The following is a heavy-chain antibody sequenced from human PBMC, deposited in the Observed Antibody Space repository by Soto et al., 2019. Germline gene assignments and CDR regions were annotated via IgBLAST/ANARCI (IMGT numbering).Heavy chain of an antibody. CDR2: IKSKTDGATT. V-gene: IGHV3-15*07. CDR1: GFTFTYAW. Sequence: LRLSCAASGFTFTYAWMDWVRQAPVKGLEWVGRIKSKTDGATTDYAAPVKGRFSISRDDSKNTLYLQMNSLKTEDTGVYYCATVHTTVTFDSWGHGTLVTVSS. D-gene: IGHD4-17*01. J-gene: IGHJ4*01. CDR3: ATVHTTVTFDS.